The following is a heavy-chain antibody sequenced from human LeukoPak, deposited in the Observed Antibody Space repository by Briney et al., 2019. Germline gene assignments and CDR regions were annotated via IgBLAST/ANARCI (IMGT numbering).Heavy chain of an antibody. CDR3: ARDGGYYDSSGYAYFDY. Sequence: SETLSLTCTVSGGSISSGGYDWSWIRQHPGKGLEWIGYIYYSGSTYYNPSLKSRVTISVDTSKNQFSLKLSSVTAADTAVYYCARDGGYYDSSGYAYFDYWGQGTLVTVSS. D-gene: IGHD3-22*01. CDR1: GGSISSGGYD. V-gene: IGHV4-31*03. J-gene: IGHJ4*02. CDR2: IYYSGST.